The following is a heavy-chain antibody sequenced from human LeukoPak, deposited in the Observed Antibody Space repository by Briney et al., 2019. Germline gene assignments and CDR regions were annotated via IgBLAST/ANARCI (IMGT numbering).Heavy chain of an antibody. CDR1: GGSISSSSYY. V-gene: IGHV4-39*02. Sequence: SETLFLTCTVSGGSISSSSYYWGWIRQPPGKGLEWIGSIYYSGSTYYNPSLKSRVTISVDTSKNQFSLKLSSVTAADTAVYYCAREGVLGYCSSTSCYPEGGFDYWGQGTLVTVSS. D-gene: IGHD2-2*01. J-gene: IGHJ4*02. CDR3: AREGVLGYCSSTSCYPEGGFDY. CDR2: IYYSGST.